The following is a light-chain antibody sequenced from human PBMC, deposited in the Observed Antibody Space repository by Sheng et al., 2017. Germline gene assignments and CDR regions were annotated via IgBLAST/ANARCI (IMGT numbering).Light chain of an antibody. CDR3: QQYGSTPRT. Sequence: LAWFQQKPGQTPRLLIYSASNRAAGTPDRFSGGGSGTDFTLTISRLEPEDFAVYFCQQYGSTPRTFGEGTKVELK. J-gene: IGKJ1*01. V-gene: IGKV3-20*01. CDR2: SAS.